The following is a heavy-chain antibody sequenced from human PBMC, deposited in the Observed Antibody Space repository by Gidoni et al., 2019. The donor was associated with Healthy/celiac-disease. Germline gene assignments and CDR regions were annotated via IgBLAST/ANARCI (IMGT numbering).Heavy chain of an antibody. J-gene: IGHJ4*02. D-gene: IGHD4-17*01. CDR3: ARGFGDETTVVNY. V-gene: IGHV3-30-3*01. CDR1: GFPFSSYA. Sequence: QVQLVESGGGVVQPGRSLRLSCAASGFPFSSYAMHWVHQAPGKGLEWVAVISYDGSNKYYADSVKGRFTISRDNSKNTLYLQMNSLRAEDTAVYYCARGFGDETTVVNYWGQGTLVTVSS. CDR2: ISYDGSNK.